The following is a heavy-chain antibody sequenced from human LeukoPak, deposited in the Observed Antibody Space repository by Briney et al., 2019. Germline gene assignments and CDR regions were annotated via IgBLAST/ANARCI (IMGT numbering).Heavy chain of an antibody. CDR3: ARALGGSFDY. J-gene: IGHJ4*02. CDR1: GGSISSYY. Sequence: PETLSLTCTVSGGSISSYYWSWIRQPPGKGLEWIGYIYYSGSTNYNPSLKSRVTISVDTSKNQFSLKLSSVTAADTAVYYCARALGGSFDYWGQGTLVTVSS. D-gene: IGHD3-16*01. V-gene: IGHV4-59*01. CDR2: IYYSGST.